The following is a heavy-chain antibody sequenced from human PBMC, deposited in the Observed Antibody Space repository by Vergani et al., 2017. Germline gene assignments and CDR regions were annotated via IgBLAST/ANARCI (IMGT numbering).Heavy chain of an antibody. CDR1: GFTFIMHA. D-gene: IGHD6-19*01. V-gene: IGHV3-23*01. J-gene: IGHJ3*02. CDR3: AKVGRSEVAGTFGAFDI. CDR2: LSASDRRT. Sequence: EVQLLESGGDLVQPWGSLRLSCAASGFTFIMHAMSWVRQAPGKGLEWVPTLSASDRRTHYADSVKGRFTISRDISKNTLFLHMNSLRPEDTAVYYCAKVGRSEVAGTFGAFDIWGQGTMVTVSS.